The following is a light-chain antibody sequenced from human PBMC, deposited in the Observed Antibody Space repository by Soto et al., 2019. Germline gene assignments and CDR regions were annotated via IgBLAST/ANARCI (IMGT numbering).Light chain of an antibody. CDR3: QQRSSWPLT. CDR1: QSVSNY. CDR2: DAS. Sequence: EIVLTQSPATLSLSPGERDTLSCRASQSVSNYLAWYQQKPGQAPRLLISDASNRATGVPARFSGSGSGTAFTLTISSLQPEDVALYYCQQRSSWPLTFGGGTKVEIK. J-gene: IGKJ4*01. V-gene: IGKV3-11*01.